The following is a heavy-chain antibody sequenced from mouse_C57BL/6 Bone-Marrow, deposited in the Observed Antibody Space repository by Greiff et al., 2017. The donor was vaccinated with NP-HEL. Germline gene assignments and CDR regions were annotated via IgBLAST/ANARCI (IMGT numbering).Heavy chain of an antibody. CDR3: TRERRQGGFDY. D-gene: IGHD3-2*01. CDR1: GYTFTDYE. Sequence: QVQLQQSGAELVRPGASVTLSCKASGYTFTDYEMHWVKQTPVHGLEWIGAIDPETGGTAYNQKFKGKAILTADKSSSTAYMELRSLTSEDSAVYYCTRERRQGGFDYWGQGTTLTVSS. J-gene: IGHJ2*01. V-gene: IGHV1-15*01. CDR2: IDPETGGT.